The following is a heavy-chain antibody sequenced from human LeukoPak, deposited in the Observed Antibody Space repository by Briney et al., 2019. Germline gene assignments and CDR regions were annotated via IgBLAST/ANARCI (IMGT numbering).Heavy chain of an antibody. CDR2: IYSSGST. J-gene: IGHJ6*02. CDR3: ARRDGYDYSIGMDV. CDR1: GDSISSARNY. V-gene: IGHV4-39*01. D-gene: IGHD5-12*01. Sequence: SETLSLTCSVSGDSISSARNYWGWIRQSPGKGLEWLASIYSSGSTHSNPSLKSRVSISIDTSKNQFSLKLYSVTASDTAVYYCARRDGYDYSIGMDVWGQGTTVTVSS.